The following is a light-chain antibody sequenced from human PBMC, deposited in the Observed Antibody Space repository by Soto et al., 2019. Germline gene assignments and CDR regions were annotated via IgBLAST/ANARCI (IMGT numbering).Light chain of an antibody. V-gene: IGKV1-9*01. Sequence: DIQLTQSPSLLSASVGDRFTITFLASHDISTYLAWYQQKPGQAPKLMIYEASTLQSGVPSRFSGSGSGTEFTLTISGLLPEDFATYHCQQLNTLPFTFGQGTRLEIK. CDR2: EAS. CDR3: QQLNTLPFT. J-gene: IGKJ5*01. CDR1: HDISTY.